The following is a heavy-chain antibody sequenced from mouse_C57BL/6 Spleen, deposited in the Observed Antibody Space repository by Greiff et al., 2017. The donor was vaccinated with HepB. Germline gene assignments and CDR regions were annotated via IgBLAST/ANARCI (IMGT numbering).Heavy chain of an antibody. CDR3: ASRAQFITTVVAPFDY. Sequence: QVQLQQPGAELVKPGASVELSCKASGYTFTSYWMQWVKQRPGQGLEWIGEIDPSDSYTNYNQKFKGKATLTVDTSSSTAYMQLSSLTSEDSAVYYCASRAQFITTVVAPFDYWGQGTTLTVSS. V-gene: IGHV1-50*01. J-gene: IGHJ2*01. D-gene: IGHD1-1*01. CDR2: IDPSDSYT. CDR1: GYTFTSYW.